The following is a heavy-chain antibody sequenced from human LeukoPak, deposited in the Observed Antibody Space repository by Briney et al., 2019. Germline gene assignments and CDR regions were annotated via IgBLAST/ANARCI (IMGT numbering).Heavy chain of an antibody. D-gene: IGHD6-19*01. CDR3: AKAVAGRNWFDP. Sequence: GGSLRLSCAASGFTFGSYAMSWVRQAPGKGLEWVSSISGSGGTTYYADSVKDRLIISRDNSANTLYLQMSSLRAEDTAVYYCAKAVAGRNWFDPWGQGTLVTVSS. CDR2: ISGSGGTT. J-gene: IGHJ5*02. CDR1: GFTFGSYA. V-gene: IGHV3-23*01.